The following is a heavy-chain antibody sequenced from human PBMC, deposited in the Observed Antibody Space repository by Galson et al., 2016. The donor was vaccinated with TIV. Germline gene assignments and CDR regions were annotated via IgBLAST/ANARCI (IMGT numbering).Heavy chain of an antibody. D-gene: IGHD2/OR15-2a*01. V-gene: IGHV1-69*13. CDR1: GDTFLSYP. J-gene: IGHJ6*02. CDR3: ARDHPLSTVFIAYPGKPYHGLDV. CDR2: FIPLFGTP. Sequence: SVKVSCKASGDTFLSYPSNWVRQAPGQGLEWMGGFIPLFGTPNYAQKFQGRVTITADESTSTVHMELSSLRSEDTAVYYCARDHPLSTVFIAYPGKPYHGLDVWGQGTAVTVSS.